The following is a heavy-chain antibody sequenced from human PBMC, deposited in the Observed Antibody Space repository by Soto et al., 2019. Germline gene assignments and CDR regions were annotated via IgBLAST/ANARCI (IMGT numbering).Heavy chain of an antibody. Sequence: SETLSLTCTVAGGSVSSGSYYWSWIRQPPGKGLEWIGYIYYSGSTNYNTSLKSRVTISVDTSKNQFSLKLSSVTAADTAVYYCARETLAVAGTSDWFDPWGQGTLVTVSS. D-gene: IGHD6-19*01. CDR1: GGSVSSGSYY. J-gene: IGHJ5*02. CDR3: ARETLAVAGTSDWFDP. CDR2: IYYSGST. V-gene: IGHV4-61*01.